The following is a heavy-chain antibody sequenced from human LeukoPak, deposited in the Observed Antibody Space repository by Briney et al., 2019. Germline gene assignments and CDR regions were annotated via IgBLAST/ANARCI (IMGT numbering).Heavy chain of an antibody. CDR1: EFTFSNYA. V-gene: IGHV3-23*01. Sequence: PGGSLRLSCAASEFTFSNYAMNWVRQAPGKGLEWVSGISGSGGSTYYADSVKGRFTISRDNSKNTLYLQMNSLRAEDTALYYFAKGTGINLYPGSDPWGRGTLVPVSS. CDR2: ISGSGGST. D-gene: IGHD6-13*01. CDR3: AKGTGINLYPGSDP. J-gene: IGHJ5*02.